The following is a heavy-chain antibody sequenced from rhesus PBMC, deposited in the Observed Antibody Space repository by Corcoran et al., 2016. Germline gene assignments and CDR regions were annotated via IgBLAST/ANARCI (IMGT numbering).Heavy chain of an antibody. CDR2: IYWDDEK. CDR1: GFSLSTSGMG. CDR3: ARVGTVNWYFDL. Sequence: QVTLKESGPALVKPTQTLTLTCTFSGFSLSTSGMGVGWIRKPPGKSLEWLASIYWDDEKYYRPSLKRRLTISKDSSNNHVVLTMTNMDPVETATYYCARVGTVNWYFDLWGPGTPITISS. D-gene: IGHD4-23*01. J-gene: IGHJ2*01. V-gene: IGHV2S1*01.